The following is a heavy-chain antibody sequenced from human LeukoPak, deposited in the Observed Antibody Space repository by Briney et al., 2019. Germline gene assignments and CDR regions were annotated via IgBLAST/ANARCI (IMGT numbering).Heavy chain of an antibody. J-gene: IGHJ4*02. CDR3: ARWVSVSGNDY. CDR1: GYTFTDYY. Sequence: GASVKVSCKTSGYTFTDYYMHWVRQAPGQGLEWMGWINPNSGDTNYAQKFQGRVTMTRDTSLSTVYMQLSGLRSDDTAIYYCARWVSVSGNDYWGQGSLVTVSS. D-gene: IGHD5/OR15-5a*01. V-gene: IGHV1-2*02. CDR2: INPNSGDT.